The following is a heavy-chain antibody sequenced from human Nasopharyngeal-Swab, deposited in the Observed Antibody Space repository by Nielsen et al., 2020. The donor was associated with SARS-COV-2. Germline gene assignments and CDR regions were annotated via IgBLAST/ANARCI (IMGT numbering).Heavy chain of an antibody. Sequence: ETLSLTCTVSGGSISSYYWSWIRQPPGKGLEWIGYLYHSGSTNYNPSLKSRVTISVDTSKNQFSLKLSSVTAADTAVYYCAREFGDTFDYWGQGTLVTVSS. V-gene: IGHV4-59*01. J-gene: IGHJ4*02. D-gene: IGHD2-21*01. CDR2: LYHSGST. CDR1: GGSISSYY. CDR3: AREFGDTFDY.